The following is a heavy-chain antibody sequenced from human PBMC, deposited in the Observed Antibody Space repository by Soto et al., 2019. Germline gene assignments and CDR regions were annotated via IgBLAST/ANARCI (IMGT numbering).Heavy chain of an antibody. CDR3: ARASGSWQLGGGYYYYGMDV. CDR1: GGSISSGGYY. CDR2: IYYSGST. J-gene: IGHJ6*02. D-gene: IGHD6-6*01. V-gene: IGHV4-31*03. Sequence: SETLSLTCTVSGGSISSGGYYWSWIRQHPGKGLEWIGYIYYSGSTYYNPSLKSRVTISVDTSKNQFSLKLSSVTAADTAVYYCARASGSWQLGGGYYYYGMDVWGQGTTVT.